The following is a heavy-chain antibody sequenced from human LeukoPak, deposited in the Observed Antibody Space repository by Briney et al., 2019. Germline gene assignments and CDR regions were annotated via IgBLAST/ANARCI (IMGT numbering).Heavy chain of an antibody. CDR1: RFTFSSYR. CDR2: IKQDGSEK. Sequence: GGSLRLSCAASRFTFSSYRMNWVRQAPGKGLEWVANIKQDGSEKYYVDSVKGRFTISRDNAKNSLFLQMNSLRADDTAVYYCARDTRTFDYWGQGTLVTVSS. V-gene: IGHV3-7*01. J-gene: IGHJ4*02. CDR3: ARDTRTFDY. D-gene: IGHD1-26*01.